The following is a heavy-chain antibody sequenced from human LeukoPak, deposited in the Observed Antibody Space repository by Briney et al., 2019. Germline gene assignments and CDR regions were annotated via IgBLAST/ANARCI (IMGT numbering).Heavy chain of an antibody. D-gene: IGHD3-22*01. CDR2: ISSDGSTT. CDR3: TRSHYYDSSGYYFYYGMDV. V-gene: IGHV3-74*01. J-gene: IGHJ6*02. CDR1: GFTFSSYW. Sequence: PGRSLRLSCAASGFTFSSYWMHWVRQPPGKGLVWVSRISSDGSTTRYADSVKGRFTISRDNAKSTLYLQMNSLRAEDTAVYYCTRSHYYDSSGYYFYYGMDVWGQGTTVTVSS.